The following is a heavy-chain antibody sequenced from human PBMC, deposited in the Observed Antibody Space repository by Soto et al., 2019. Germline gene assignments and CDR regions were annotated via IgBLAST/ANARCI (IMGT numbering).Heavy chain of an antibody. V-gene: IGHV3-23*01. CDR2: VSADGVSS. J-gene: IGHJ4*02. CDR3: AKTRQAPVGTHFFDL. CDR1: GFTFSSFA. Sequence: GGSLRLSCEGSGFTFSSFAMGWVRQAPGKGLEWLSSVSADGVSSFSADSVRGRFRVSRDNSKNTLFLQMRFLRVEDTAVYYCAKTRQAPVGTHFFDLWGQGTQVTVSS.